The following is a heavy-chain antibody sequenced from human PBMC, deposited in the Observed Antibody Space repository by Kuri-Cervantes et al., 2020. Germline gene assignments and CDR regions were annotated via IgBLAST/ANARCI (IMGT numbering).Heavy chain of an antibody. Sequence: LRLSCAVSGGSIRGGGYSWSWIRQPPGKGLEWTGYIYHSGSTYYNPSLKSRVTISVDRSKNQFSLKLSSVTAADTAVYYCARAGFYYYGMDVWGQGTTVTVSS. CDR1: GGSIRGGGYS. CDR3: ARAGFYYYGMDV. D-gene: IGHD6-25*01. V-gene: IGHV4-30-2*01. CDR2: IYHSGST. J-gene: IGHJ6*02.